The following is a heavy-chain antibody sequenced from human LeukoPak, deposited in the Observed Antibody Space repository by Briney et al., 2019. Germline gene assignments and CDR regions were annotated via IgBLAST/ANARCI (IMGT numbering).Heavy chain of an antibody. CDR2: IRSKASNYAT. D-gene: IGHD2/OR15-2a*01. Sequence: GGSLRLSCAVSGFTLSGSAMHWVRQASGKGLEWVGRIRSKASNYATAYAASVEGRFTISRDDSKNTAYLQMNSLKTEDTAVYYCTSRLFPFDFWGQGTLVTVSS. CDR1: GFTLSGSA. V-gene: IGHV3-73*01. CDR3: TSRLFPFDF. J-gene: IGHJ4*02.